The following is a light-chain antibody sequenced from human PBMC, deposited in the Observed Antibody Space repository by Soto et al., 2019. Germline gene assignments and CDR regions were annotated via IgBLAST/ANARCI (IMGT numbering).Light chain of an antibody. V-gene: IGLV2-14*01. CDR2: EFN. Sequence: QSALTQPASLSGSPGQSITISCTGTSSDIGAYDYVSWSQQHPGKAPKLMISEFNNRPSGVSNRFSGSKSGNTAYLTITGLQVEDEAQNFCITFTTTSTHVFGTGTKVTVL. J-gene: IGLJ1*01. CDR1: SSDIGAYDY. CDR3: ITFTTTSTHV.